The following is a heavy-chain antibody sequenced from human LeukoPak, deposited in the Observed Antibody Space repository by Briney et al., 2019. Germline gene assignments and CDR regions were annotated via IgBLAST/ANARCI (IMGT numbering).Heavy chain of an antibody. CDR3: AKTVTSSGYRLDY. CDR2: INSDGSST. D-gene: IGHD3-22*01. J-gene: IGHJ4*02. Sequence: PGGSLRLSCAASGXTFSIYWLHWVRQAPGKGLVWVSSINSDGSSTSYADSVKGRFTISRDNAKNTLYLQMNTLRAEDTAVYYCAKTVTSSGYRLDYWGQGTLVTISS. CDR1: GXTFSIYW. V-gene: IGHV3-74*01.